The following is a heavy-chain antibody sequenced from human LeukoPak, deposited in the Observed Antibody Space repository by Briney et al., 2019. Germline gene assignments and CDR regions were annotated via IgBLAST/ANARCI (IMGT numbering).Heavy chain of an antibody. Sequence: GGSLRLSCAASGFTFTTYGMNWVRQAPGKGMEWVANIKQDGSEKYYVDSVKGRFTISRDNAKNSLYLQMNSLRAEDTAVYYCARDYRAVRGVIITYFDYWGQGTLVTVSS. D-gene: IGHD3-10*01. CDR1: GFTFTTYG. V-gene: IGHV3-7*01. CDR2: IKQDGSEK. CDR3: ARDYRAVRGVIITYFDY. J-gene: IGHJ4*02.